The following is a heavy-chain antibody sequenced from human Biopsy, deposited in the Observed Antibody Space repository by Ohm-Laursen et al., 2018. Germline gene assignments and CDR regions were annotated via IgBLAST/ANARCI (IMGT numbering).Heavy chain of an antibody. D-gene: IGHD3-9*01. Sequence: SVKVSCKTPGGTFSNYGVNWVRQAPGQGLEWLGGNIPILGTGNYAQRFQDRVTVAANTSTSTATMELRSLRSDDTAVYYCATKLTGYFHHWGQGSLVTVSS. CDR3: ATKLTGYFHH. CDR1: GGTFSNYG. V-gene: IGHV1-69*06. J-gene: IGHJ1*01. CDR2: NIPILGTG.